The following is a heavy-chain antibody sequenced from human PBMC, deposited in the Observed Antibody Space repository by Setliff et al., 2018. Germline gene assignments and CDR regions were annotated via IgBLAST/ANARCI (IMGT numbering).Heavy chain of an antibody. V-gene: IGHV1-18*01. CDR1: GGTFSSYA. D-gene: IGHD1-26*01. CDR2: ISAYNGNT. Sequence: GASVKVSCKASGGTFSSYAISWVRQAPGQGLEWMGWISAYNGNTNYAQKLQGRVTMTTDTSTSTAYMELRSLRSDDTAVYYCARDRVIVGPGRRGYYFDYWGQGTLVTVSS. CDR3: ARDRVIVGPGRRGYYFDY. J-gene: IGHJ4*02.